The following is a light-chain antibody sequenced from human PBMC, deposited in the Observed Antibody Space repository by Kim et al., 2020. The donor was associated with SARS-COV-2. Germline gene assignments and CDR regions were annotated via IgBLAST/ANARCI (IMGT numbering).Light chain of an antibody. CDR2: QDS. Sequence: SYELTQPPSVSVSPGQTASITCSGDKLGDQYACWYQQKPGQSPVLVIYQDSKRPSGIPERFSGSNSGNTATLTISGTQAMDEADYYCQAWESSTGVFGGG. CDR3: QAWESSTGV. J-gene: IGLJ3*02. V-gene: IGLV3-1*01. CDR1: KLGDQY.